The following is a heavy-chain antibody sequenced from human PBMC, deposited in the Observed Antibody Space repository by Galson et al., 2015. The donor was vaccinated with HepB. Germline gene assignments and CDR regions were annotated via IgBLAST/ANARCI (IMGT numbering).Heavy chain of an antibody. CDR1: GYTLTELS. CDR2: FDPEDGET. Sequence: SVKVSCKVSGYTLTELSMHWVRQAPGKGLEWMGGFDPEDGETIYAQKFQGRVTMTEDTSTDTAYMELSSLRSEDTAVYYCATGLPLWGYSYGYGFDYWGQGTLVTVSS. CDR3: ATGLPLWGYSYGYGFDY. V-gene: IGHV1-24*01. J-gene: IGHJ4*02. D-gene: IGHD5-18*01.